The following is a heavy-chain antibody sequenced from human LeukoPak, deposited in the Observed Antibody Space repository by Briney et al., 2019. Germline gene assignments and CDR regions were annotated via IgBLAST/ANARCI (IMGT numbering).Heavy chain of an antibody. CDR3: AKDRHPARTDGYYFDY. CDR2: ISHDANNR. CDR1: GFTVSSNY. D-gene: IGHD5-24*01. J-gene: IGHJ4*02. Sequence: GGSLRLSCAASGFTVSSNYMSWVRQAPGKGLEWVAFISHDANNRYYTASVKGRFTISRDDSKNILYLQMNSLRAEDTAVYFCAKDRHPARTDGYYFDYWGQGTPVTVSS. V-gene: IGHV3-30*18.